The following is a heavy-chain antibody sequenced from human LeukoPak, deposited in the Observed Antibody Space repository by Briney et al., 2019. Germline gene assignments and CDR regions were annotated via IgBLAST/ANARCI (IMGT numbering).Heavy chain of an antibody. CDR1: GVTFSSYG. V-gene: IGHV3-30*02. Sequence: GGSLRLSCGASGVTFSSYGMLWVRQSPGMGLEWVAFRRYDGSNKYYADSVKGRFTISRDNSKNTLYLQMNSLRAEDTAVYYCAKDRYYYGSGSSEFDNWGQGTLVTVSS. CDR2: RRYDGSNK. D-gene: IGHD3-10*01. CDR3: AKDRYYYGSGSSEFDN. J-gene: IGHJ4*02.